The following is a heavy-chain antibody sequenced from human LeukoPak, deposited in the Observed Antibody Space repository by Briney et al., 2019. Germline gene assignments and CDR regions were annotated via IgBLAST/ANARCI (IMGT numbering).Heavy chain of an antibody. J-gene: IGHJ4*02. CDR3: AIMHRYYDGSGYWVQ. D-gene: IGHD3-22*01. CDR1: GFTSSSYA. Sequence: GGSLRLSCATSGFTSSSYAMSWVRQAPGKGLEWVSGISTSGGTTSYADSVKGRFTISRDNPRNTLYMQMSSLRDEDTAVYYCAIMHRYYDGSGYWVQWGQGTLVTVSS. CDR2: ISTSGGTT. V-gene: IGHV3-23*01.